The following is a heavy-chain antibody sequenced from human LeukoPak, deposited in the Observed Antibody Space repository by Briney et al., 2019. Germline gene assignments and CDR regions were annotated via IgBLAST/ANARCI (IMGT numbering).Heavy chain of an antibody. CDR3: ANQVIRGVQKDY. CDR1: GFTFGSYA. J-gene: IGHJ4*02. Sequence: GGSLRLSCAASGFTFGSYALSWVRQAPGKGLDWVSAINYSGTETYYLDSVKGRFTISRDNSKKTLYLQMNSLRAEDTAVYYCANQVIRGVQKDYWGQGTRVTVSS. V-gene: IGHV3-23*05. D-gene: IGHD3-10*01. CDR2: INYSGTET.